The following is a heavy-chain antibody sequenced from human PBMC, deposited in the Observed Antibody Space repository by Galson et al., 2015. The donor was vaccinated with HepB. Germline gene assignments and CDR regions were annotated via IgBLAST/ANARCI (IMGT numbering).Heavy chain of an antibody. CDR3: TTGLSGQRAARSDWYFDL. V-gene: IGHV3-15*01. CDR2: IKSKTDGGTT. CDR1: GFTFSNAW. D-gene: IGHD3-3*01. J-gene: IGHJ2*01. Sequence: SLRLSCAASGFTFSNAWMSWVRQAPGKGLEWVGRIKSKTDGGTTDYAAPVKGRFTISRDDSKNTLYLQMNSLKTEDTAVYYCTTGLSGQRAARSDWYFDLWGRGTLVTVSS.